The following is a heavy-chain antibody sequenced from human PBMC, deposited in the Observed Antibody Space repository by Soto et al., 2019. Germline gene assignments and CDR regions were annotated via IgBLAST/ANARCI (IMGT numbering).Heavy chain of an antibody. V-gene: IGHV3-23*01. CDR2: FSGSDSDT. Sequence: PGGSLRLSCEASGMTLSGYGMSWVRQAPGKGLEWVSGFSGSDSDTYYADSVKGRFTISRDSSKNTLFLQMNSLRAEDTAVYYCAKLPDFYDYKRASDIWGQGTVVTVSS. CDR1: GMTLSGYG. CDR3: AKLPDFYDYKRASDI. D-gene: IGHD3-3*01. J-gene: IGHJ3*02.